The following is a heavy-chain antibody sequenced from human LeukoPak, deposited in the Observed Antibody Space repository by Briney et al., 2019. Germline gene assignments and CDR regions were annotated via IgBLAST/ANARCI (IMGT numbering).Heavy chain of an antibody. D-gene: IGHD5-12*01. CDR3: ARDPGPSYSGYDDY. J-gene: IGHJ4*02. Sequence: GSLRLSCAASGFTFTSHGMNWVRQPPGKGLEWIGSIYYSGSTYYNPSLKSRVTISVDTSKNQFSLKLSSVTAADTAVYYCARDPGPSYSGYDDYWGQGTLVTVSS. CDR1: GFTFTSHGM. V-gene: IGHV4-39*07. CDR2: IYYSGST.